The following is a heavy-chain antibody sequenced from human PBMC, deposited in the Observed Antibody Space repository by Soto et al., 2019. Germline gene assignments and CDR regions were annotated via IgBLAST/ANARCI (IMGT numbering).Heavy chain of an antibody. D-gene: IGHD4-17*01. Sequence: QVHLVQSAADVKKPGASVKVSCEASGYSFTGQFMHWVRQAPGQGLEWMGWINPNSGGTNYAQKFQGRVTRTRETSISTAYMELSSLRSDDTAVYYCARETGYHDCGDYFDLWGQGTLFTVSS. J-gene: IGHJ4*02. V-gene: IGHV1-2*02. CDR3: ARETGYHDCGDYFDL. CDR1: GYSFTGQF. CDR2: INPNSGGT.